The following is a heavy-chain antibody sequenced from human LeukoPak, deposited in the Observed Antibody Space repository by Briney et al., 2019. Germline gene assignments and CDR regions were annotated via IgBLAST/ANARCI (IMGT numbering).Heavy chain of an antibody. CDR2: IDPSDSYT. CDR3: AREPRGYCSGGSCWYY. Sequence: GESLRISCEGSGYSFTSYWITWVRQMPGKGLEWMGRIDPSDSYTNYGPSFQGHVTISAGKSISTAYLQWSSLKASDSAIYYCAREPRGYCSGGSCWYYWGQGTLVTVSS. CDR1: GYSFTSYW. D-gene: IGHD2-15*01. V-gene: IGHV5-10-1*01. J-gene: IGHJ4*02.